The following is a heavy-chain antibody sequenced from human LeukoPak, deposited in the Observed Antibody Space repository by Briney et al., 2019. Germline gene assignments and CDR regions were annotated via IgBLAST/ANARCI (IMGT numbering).Heavy chain of an antibody. D-gene: IGHD4-17*01. CDR3: ARTTVTTEYYFDY. CDR2: INPNSGGT. Sequence: ASVKVSCKASGYTFTGYYMHWVRQAPGQRLEWMGWINPNSGGTNYAQKFQGRVTMTRDTSISTAYMELSRLRSDDTAVYYCARTTVTTEYYFDYWGQGTLVTVSS. J-gene: IGHJ4*02. CDR1: GYTFTGYY. V-gene: IGHV1-2*02.